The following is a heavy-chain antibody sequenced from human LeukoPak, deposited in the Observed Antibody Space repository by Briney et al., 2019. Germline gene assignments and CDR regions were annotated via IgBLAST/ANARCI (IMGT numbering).Heavy chain of an antibody. CDR3: ARDNPLYYFDY. Sequence: PGGSLGLSCAASGFTFSSYEMNWVRQAPGKGLEWVSYISSSGSTIYYADSVKGRFTISRDNAKNSLYLQMNSLRAEDTAVYYCARDNPLYYFDYWGQGTLVTVSS. CDR1: GFTFSSYE. CDR2: ISSSGSTI. J-gene: IGHJ4*02. V-gene: IGHV3-48*03. D-gene: IGHD1-14*01.